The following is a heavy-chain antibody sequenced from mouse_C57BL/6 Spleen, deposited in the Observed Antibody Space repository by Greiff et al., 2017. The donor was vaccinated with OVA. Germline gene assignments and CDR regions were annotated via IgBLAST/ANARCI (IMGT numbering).Heavy chain of an antibody. J-gene: IGHJ2*01. D-gene: IGHD1-1*01. CDR1: GYAFSSYW. Sequence: VHLVESGAELVKPGASVKISCKASGYAFSSYWMNWVKQRPGKGLEWIGQLYPGDGDTNYNGKFKGKATLTADKSSSTAYMQLSSLTSEDSAVYFCARFITTVVAGFDDWGQGTTLTVSS. CDR3: ARFITTVVAGFDD. V-gene: IGHV1-80*01. CDR2: LYPGDGDT.